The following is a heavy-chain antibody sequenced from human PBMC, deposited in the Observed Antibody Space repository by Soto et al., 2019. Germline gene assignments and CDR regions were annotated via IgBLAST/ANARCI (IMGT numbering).Heavy chain of an antibody. J-gene: IGHJ4*02. CDR2: ISGSGGST. D-gene: IGHD6-19*01. Sequence: GESLKISCAASGFTFSSYAMSWVRQAPGKGLEWVSAISGSGGSTYYADSVKGRFTISRDNSKNTLYLQMNSLRAEDTAVYYCAKDGHIAVAGEFDYWGQGTLVTVSS. CDR3: AKDGHIAVAGEFDY. V-gene: IGHV3-23*01. CDR1: GFTFSSYA.